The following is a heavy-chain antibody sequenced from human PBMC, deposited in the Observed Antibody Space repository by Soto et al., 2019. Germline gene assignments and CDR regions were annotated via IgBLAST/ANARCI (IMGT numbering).Heavy chain of an antibody. V-gene: IGHV4-31*03. CDR2: IYDSGST. Sequence: SDTLSLPCTVSGGPISRSGYFWSWIRQHPGKGLEWIGYIYDSGSTYYNPSLKSRVSLSVDTSKNQSSLNLTSVTAADTAMYYCARSSRSYFDYWGQGTLVTVSS. CDR3: ARSSRSYFDY. J-gene: IGHJ4*02. CDR1: GGPISRSGYF.